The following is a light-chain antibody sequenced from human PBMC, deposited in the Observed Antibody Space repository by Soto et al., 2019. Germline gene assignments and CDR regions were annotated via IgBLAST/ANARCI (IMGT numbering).Light chain of an antibody. CDR2: GAS. Sequence: EIVMTQSPATLSVSPGERATLSCRASQSVSSNLAWYQQKPGQAPRLLIYGASTRATGIPDRFSSSGSGTEFTLTISSLQSEDFAVYYCQQYNNWPAYTFGQGTKLEIK. V-gene: IGKV3-15*01. J-gene: IGKJ2*01. CDR3: QQYNNWPAYT. CDR1: QSVSSN.